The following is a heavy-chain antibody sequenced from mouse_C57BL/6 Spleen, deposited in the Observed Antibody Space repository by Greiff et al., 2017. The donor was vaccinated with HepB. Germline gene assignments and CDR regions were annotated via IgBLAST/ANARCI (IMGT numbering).Heavy chain of an antibody. CDR1: GFTFSDYG. CDR2: ISSGSSTI. J-gene: IGHJ1*03. D-gene: IGHD1-1*01. CDR3: ARPGITTVPWYFDV. Sequence: EVQLQESGGGLVKPGGSLKLSCAASGFTFSDYGMHWVRQAPEKGLEWVAYISSGSSTIYYADTVKGRFTISRDNAKNTLFLQMTSLRSEDTAMYYCARPGITTVPWYFDVWGTGTTVTVSS. V-gene: IGHV5-17*01.